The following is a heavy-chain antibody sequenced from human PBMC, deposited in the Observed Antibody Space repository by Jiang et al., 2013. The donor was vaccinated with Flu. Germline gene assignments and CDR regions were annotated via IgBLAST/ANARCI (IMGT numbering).Heavy chain of an antibody. Sequence: GKGLEWMGGFDPEDGETIYAQKFQGRVTMTEDTSTDTAYMELSSLRSEDTAVYYCATDSRGALDYYYGMDVWGQGTTVTVSS. CDR2: FDPEDGET. V-gene: IGHV1-24*01. CDR3: ATDSRGALDYYYGMDV. J-gene: IGHJ6*02. D-gene: IGHD3-10*01.